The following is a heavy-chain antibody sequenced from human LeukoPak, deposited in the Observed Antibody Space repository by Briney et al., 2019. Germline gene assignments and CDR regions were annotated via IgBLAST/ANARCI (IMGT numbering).Heavy chain of an antibody. D-gene: IGHD3-16*02. Sequence: ASVKVSCKVSGYTLTELSTHWVRQAHGKGLEWMGGFDPEDGETVYAQRFQGRVTMTEDTSTDTAYMELSSLRSEDTAVYYCATGSLRLGEFSLGYWGQGTLVTVSS. J-gene: IGHJ4*02. CDR2: FDPEDGET. CDR1: GYTLTELS. CDR3: ATGSLRLGEFSLGY. V-gene: IGHV1-24*01.